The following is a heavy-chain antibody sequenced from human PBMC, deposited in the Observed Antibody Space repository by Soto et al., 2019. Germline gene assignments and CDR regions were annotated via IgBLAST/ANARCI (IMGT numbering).Heavy chain of an antibody. Sequence: PGGSLRLSCAASGFTFSDYYMCWIRQAPGKGLEWISYISSRATAIYYADSVKGRFTISRDNAKNSLYLQMNSLRAEDTAVYYCARAVLAVAGSYFDNWGQGPLVTVSS. V-gene: IGHV3-11*01. D-gene: IGHD6-19*01. CDR1: GFTFSDYY. CDR3: ARAVLAVAGSYFDN. CDR2: ISSRATAI. J-gene: IGHJ4*02.